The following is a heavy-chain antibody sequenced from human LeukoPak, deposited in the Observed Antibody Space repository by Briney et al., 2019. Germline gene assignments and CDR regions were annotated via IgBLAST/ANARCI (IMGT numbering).Heavy chain of an antibody. CDR1: GYTFTSYG. CDR2: ISAYNGNT. Sequence: ASVKVSCRASGYTFTSYGISWVRQAPGQGLEWMGWISAYNGNTNYAQKLQGRVTMATDTSTSTAYMELRSLRSDDTAVYYCARDTWYSSAFDYWGQGTLVTVSS. J-gene: IGHJ4*02. CDR3: ARDTWYSSAFDY. V-gene: IGHV1-18*04. D-gene: IGHD6-19*01.